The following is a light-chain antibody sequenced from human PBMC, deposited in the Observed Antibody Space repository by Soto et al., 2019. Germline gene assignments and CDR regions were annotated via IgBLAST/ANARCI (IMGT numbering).Light chain of an antibody. V-gene: IGKV3-15*01. J-gene: IGKJ2*01. CDR1: QSLGSN. Sequence: EIVMTQSPATLSVSPGERATLSCRASQSLGSNLAWYQQKPGQAPRLLFSGASTRATGVPARFSGSGSGSEFSLTISSLQSEDFAVYFCQQYNDWPYTFSQGTKLEIK. CDR3: QQYNDWPYT. CDR2: GAS.